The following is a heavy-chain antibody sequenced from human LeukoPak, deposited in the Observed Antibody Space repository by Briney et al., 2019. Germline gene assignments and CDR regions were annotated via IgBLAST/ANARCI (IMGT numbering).Heavy chain of an antibody. J-gene: IGHJ4*02. Sequence: ASVKVSCKASGYTFTGYYMHWVRQAPGQGLEWMGWINPNTGGTNYAQDFQGRVTMTRDTSISTAYMELNRLRSDDTAVYYWSRGAGIQLWFSFDYWGEGTLVTVSS. CDR1: GYTFTGYY. D-gene: IGHD5-18*01. CDR2: INPNTGGT. V-gene: IGHV1-2*02. CDR3: SRGAGIQLWFSFDY.